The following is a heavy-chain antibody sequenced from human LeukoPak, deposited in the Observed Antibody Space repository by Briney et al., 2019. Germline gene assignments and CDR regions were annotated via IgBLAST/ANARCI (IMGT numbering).Heavy chain of an antibody. V-gene: IGHV1-24*01. J-gene: IGHJ3*02. CDR1: GYTLTELS. CDR3: AAGKLDVVVPAAMLGAFDI. D-gene: IGHD2-2*01. Sequence: ASVKVSCKVSGYTLTELSMHWVRQAPGKGLEWMGGFDPEDGETIYAQKFQGRVTMTEDTSRDTAYMELSSLRSEDTAVYYCAAGKLDVVVPAAMLGAFDIWGQGTMVTVSS. CDR2: FDPEDGET.